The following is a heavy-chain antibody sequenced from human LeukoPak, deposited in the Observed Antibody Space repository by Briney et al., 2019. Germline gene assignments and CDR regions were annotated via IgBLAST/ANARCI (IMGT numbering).Heavy chain of an antibody. V-gene: IGHV3-21*01. CDR2: ISSSSSYI. CDR3: AGIYDFWSGLD. Sequence: GGSLRLSCAASGFTFTNYAMSWVRQAPGKGLEWVSSISSSSSYIYYADSVKGRFTISRDNAKNSLYLQMNSLRAEDTAVYYCAGIYDFWSGLDWGQGTLVTVSS. J-gene: IGHJ4*02. CDR1: GFTFTNYA. D-gene: IGHD3-3*01.